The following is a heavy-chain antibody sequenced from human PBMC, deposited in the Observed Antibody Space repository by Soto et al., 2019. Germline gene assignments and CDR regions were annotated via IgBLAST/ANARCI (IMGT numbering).Heavy chain of an antibody. D-gene: IGHD2-2*01. CDR1: GGSISSSSYY. V-gene: IGHV4-39*07. J-gene: IGHJ4*02. CDR2: IYYSGST. Sequence: SETLSLTCTVSGGSISSSSYYWGWIRQPPGKGLERIGNIYYSGSTYYNPSLKSRVTIPVDPSKKQFSLKLSSVTAADTAVYYFAIAPPPRYCSSTSCTPSRAFDFWAQGTLVTVSS. CDR3: AIAPPPRYCSSTSCTPSRAFDF.